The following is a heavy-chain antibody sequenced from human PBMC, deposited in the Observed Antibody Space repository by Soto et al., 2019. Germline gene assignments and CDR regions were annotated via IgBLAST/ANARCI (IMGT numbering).Heavy chain of an antibody. CDR2: ISYDGSNK. CDR1: GFTFSSYG. D-gene: IGHD3-22*01. CDR3: AKDDIYYDSSGYYPEEVLNLMDV. Sequence: WGSLRLSCAASGFTFSSYGMHWVRQAPGKGLEWVAVISYDGSNKYYADSVKGRFTISRDNSKNTLYLQMNSLRAEDTAVYYCAKDDIYYDSSGYYPEEVLNLMDVWGQGTTVTVSS. J-gene: IGHJ6*02. V-gene: IGHV3-30*18.